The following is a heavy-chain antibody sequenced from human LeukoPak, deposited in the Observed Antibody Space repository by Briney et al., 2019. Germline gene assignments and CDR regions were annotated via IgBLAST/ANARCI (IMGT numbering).Heavy chain of an antibody. CDR3: TRGQGSCSGGSCPNWFDP. D-gene: IGHD2-15*01. CDR2: IDWSGATS. CDR1: GFTFSSYA. J-gene: IGHJ5*02. Sequence: PGGSLRLSCAASGFTFSSYAMSWVRQAPGKGLEWVAAIDWSGATSGYAASVKGRFTISRDNVKNSLYLQMSSLRVDDTALYYCTRGQGSCSGGSCPNWFDPWGRGTLVTVSS. V-gene: IGHV3-20*04.